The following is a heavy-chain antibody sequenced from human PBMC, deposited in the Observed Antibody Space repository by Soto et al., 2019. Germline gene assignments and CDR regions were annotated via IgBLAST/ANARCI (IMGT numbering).Heavy chain of an antibody. CDR1: GFTFTRYS. V-gene: IGHV3-21*01. CDR3: ARESEDLTSNFDY. J-gene: IGHJ4*02. CDR2: ISSTTNYI. Sequence: PGGSLRLSCEASGFTFTRYSMNWVRQAPGKGLEWVSSISSTTNYIYYADSMKGRFTVSRDNAKNSVYLEMNSLSAEDTALYYCARESEDLTSNFDYWGQGTLVTVSS.